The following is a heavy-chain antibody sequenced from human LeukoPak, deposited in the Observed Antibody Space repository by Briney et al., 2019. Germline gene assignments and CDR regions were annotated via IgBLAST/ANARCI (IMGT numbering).Heavy chain of an antibody. Sequence: GGSLRLSCAASGFTFSSYWMTWVRQAPGKGLEWVANIKQDESEKYSVDSVKGRFTISRDNAKNSLYLQMNSLRAEDTAVYYCARGRAPSSGWDPGAYWGQGTLVTVSS. CDR3: ARGRAPSSGWDPGAY. V-gene: IGHV3-7*05. CDR2: IKQDESEK. J-gene: IGHJ4*02. D-gene: IGHD6-19*01. CDR1: GFTFSSYW.